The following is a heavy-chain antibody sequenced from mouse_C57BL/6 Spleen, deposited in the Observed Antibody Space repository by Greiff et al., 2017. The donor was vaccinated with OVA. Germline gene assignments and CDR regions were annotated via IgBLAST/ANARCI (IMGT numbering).Heavy chain of an antibody. D-gene: IGHD1-1*01. J-gene: IGHJ4*01. V-gene: IGHV1-50*01. CDR2: IDPSDSYT. CDR1: GYTFTSYW. Sequence: QVQLQQPGAELVKPGASVKLSCKASGYTFTSYWMQWVKQRPGQGLEWIGEIDPSDSYTNYNQKFKGKATLTVDTSSSTAYMQLSSLTSEDSAVYYCAIITTVVEEYYAMDYWGQGTSVTVSS. CDR3: AIITTVVEEYYAMDY.